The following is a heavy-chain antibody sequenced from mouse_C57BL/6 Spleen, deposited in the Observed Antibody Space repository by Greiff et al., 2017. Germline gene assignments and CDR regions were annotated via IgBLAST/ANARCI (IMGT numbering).Heavy chain of an antibody. CDR2: IHPSDSDT. V-gene: IGHV1-74*01. Sequence: QVQLQQPGAELVKPGASVKVSCKASGYTFTSYWMHWVKQRPGQGLEWIGRIHPSDSDTNYNQKFKGKDTLTVDKSSSTAYMQLSSLTSEDSAVYYCARGTTVVTWYFDVWGTGTTVTVSS. D-gene: IGHD1-1*01. CDR1: GYTFTSYW. CDR3: ARGTTVVTWYFDV. J-gene: IGHJ1*03.